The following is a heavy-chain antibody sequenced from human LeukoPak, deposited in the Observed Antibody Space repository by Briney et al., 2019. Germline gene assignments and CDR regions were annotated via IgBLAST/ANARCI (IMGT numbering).Heavy chain of an antibody. D-gene: IGHD6-19*01. CDR1: GFTFRNYG. V-gene: IGHV3-30*18. CDR3: AKQRSGGSGWCMDY. Sequence: GGSLRLSCVASGFTFRNYGMHWVRQAPVKGLEWVAVITYDGSNEYYTDSVKGRFTISRDDSRNTLYLQMNSLRAEDTAVYYCAKQRSGGSGWCMDYWGQGTLVTVSS. CDR2: ITYDGSNE. J-gene: IGHJ4*02.